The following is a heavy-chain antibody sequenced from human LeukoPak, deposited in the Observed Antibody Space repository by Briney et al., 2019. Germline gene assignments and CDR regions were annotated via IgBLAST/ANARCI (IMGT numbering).Heavy chain of an antibody. CDR1: GFTFSSYG. CDR2: IWYDGSNK. CDR3: AREELGVRRDGYNSMVSNYYYYGMDV. J-gene: IGHJ6*02. V-gene: IGHV3-33*08. D-gene: IGHD5-24*01. Sequence: PGGSLRLSCAASGFTFSSYGMHWVRQAPGKGLEWVAVIWYDGSNKYYADSVKGRFTISRDNSKNTLYLQMNSLRAEDTAVYYCAREELGVRRDGYNSMVSNYYYYGMDVWGQGTTVTVSS.